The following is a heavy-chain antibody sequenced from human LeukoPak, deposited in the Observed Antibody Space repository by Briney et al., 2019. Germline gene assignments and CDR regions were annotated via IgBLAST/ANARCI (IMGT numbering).Heavy chain of an antibody. D-gene: IGHD6-6*01. CDR2: ISSSGSTI. V-gene: IGHV3-11*01. CDR1: GFTFSDYY. CDR3: ARDMMAYSSSSGVFGY. J-gene: IGHJ4*02. Sequence: GGSLRLSCAASGFTFSDYYMSWIRQAPGKGLEWVSYISSSGSTIYYADSVKGRFTISRDNAKSSLYLQMNSLRAEDTAVYYCARDMMAYSSSSGVFGYWGQGTLVTVSS.